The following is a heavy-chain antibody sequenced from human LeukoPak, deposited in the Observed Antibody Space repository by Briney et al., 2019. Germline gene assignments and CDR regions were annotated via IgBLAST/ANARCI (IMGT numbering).Heavy chain of an antibody. D-gene: IGHD3-10*01. J-gene: IGHJ5*02. CDR3: ASIDYYGTNWFDP. V-gene: IGHV3-21*01. Sequence: GGSLRLSCAASGFTFSSYSMNWVRQAPGEGLEWVSSISSSSSYIYYADSVKGRFTISRDNAKNSLYLQMNSLRAEDTAVYYCASIDYYGTNWFDPWGQGTLVTVSS. CDR1: GFTFSSYS. CDR2: ISSSSSYI.